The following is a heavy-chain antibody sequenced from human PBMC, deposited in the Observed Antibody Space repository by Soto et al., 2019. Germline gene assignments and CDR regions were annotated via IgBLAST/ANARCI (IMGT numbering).Heavy chain of an antibody. CDR1: GGSFSGYY. D-gene: IGHD6-13*01. Sequence: SETLSLTCAVYGGSFSGYYWSWIRQPPGKGLEWIGEINHSGSTNYNPSLKSRVTISVDTSKNQFSLKLSSVTAADTAVYYCARGLIEAAGTGLVDYWGQGTLVTVSS. J-gene: IGHJ4*02. V-gene: IGHV4-34*01. CDR2: INHSGST. CDR3: ARGLIEAAGTGLVDY.